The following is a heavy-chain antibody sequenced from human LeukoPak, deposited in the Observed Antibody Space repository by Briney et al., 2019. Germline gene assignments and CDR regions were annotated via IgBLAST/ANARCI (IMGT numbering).Heavy chain of an antibody. V-gene: IGHV1-46*01. CDR1: GYTFSSYY. J-gene: IGHJ5*02. Sequence: GASVKVSCKASGYTFSSYYMHWVRQSPGQGLEWMGAINPTGTDTIYAQTFQGRVTMTRDLSTSTVYMELSSLRSEDTAVYYCVRDGYNYGSNWFDPWGQGTLVTASS. D-gene: IGHD5-18*01. CDR3: VRDGYNYGSNWFDP. CDR2: INPTGTDT.